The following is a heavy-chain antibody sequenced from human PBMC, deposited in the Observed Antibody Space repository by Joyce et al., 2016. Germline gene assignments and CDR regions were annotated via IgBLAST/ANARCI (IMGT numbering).Heavy chain of an antibody. D-gene: IGHD4-17*01. CDR2: IAYDGDKK. CDR3: VKDNGDAGYYYHGLDV. V-gene: IGHV3-30*18. Sequence: QVHLVESGGGVVQPGRSLRLSCVASGFTFSKYGMHWVRQAPGKGLVCVAVIAYDGDKKYYLASMKGLFTISGDNSKSTLYLQLNSLPTEDTGVYFCVKDNGDAGYYYHGLDVWGRGTTVAVPS. J-gene: IGHJ6*02. CDR1: GFTFSKYG.